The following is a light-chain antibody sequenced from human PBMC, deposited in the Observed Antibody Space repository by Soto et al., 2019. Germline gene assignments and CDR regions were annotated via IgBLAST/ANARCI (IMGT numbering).Light chain of an antibody. Sequence: ELVLTQSPATLCLSPGERATLSCRASQSVNTYLAWFQQKPGQPPRLLIYDASHRATGTPARFSGSGSGTDFTLTISGLEPEDFAVYYCQQRIAWPLTFGGGTTIEIK. CDR2: DAS. CDR3: QQRIAWPLT. CDR1: QSVNTY. V-gene: IGKV3-11*01. J-gene: IGKJ4*01.